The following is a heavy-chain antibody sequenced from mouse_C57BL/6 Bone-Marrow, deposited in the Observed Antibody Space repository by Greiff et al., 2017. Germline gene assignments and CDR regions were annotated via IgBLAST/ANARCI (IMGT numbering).Heavy chain of an antibody. D-gene: IGHD2-5*01. Sequence: EVQLQQSGAELVRPGASVKLSCTASGFNIKDDYMHWVKQRPEQGLEWIGWIDPENGDTEYASKCPGKATITADTSSNTAYRQLSSLTSEDTAVYYCTTWGSNYVGFGYWGQGTMVTVSA. CDR3: TTWGSNYVGFGY. J-gene: IGHJ3*01. CDR1: GFNIKDDY. V-gene: IGHV14-4*01. CDR2: IDPENGDT.